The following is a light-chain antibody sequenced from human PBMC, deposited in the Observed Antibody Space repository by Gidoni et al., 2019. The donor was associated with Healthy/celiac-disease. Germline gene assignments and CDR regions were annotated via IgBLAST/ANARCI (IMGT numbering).Light chain of an antibody. Sequence: DIVMTQSPDSLAVSLGERATINCKSSQSVLYSSNNKNDLAWYQQKPGQPPKLLIYWASTRESGVPERFSGSGSGTDVTLTISSLQAEDVAVYYCQQYYSTPITFGQGTRLEIK. CDR1: QSVLYSSNNKND. V-gene: IGKV4-1*01. J-gene: IGKJ5*01. CDR2: WAS. CDR3: QQYYSTPIT.